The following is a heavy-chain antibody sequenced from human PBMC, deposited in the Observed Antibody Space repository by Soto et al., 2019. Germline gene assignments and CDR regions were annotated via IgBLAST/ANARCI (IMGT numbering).Heavy chain of an antibody. CDR3: ALFYDSSRHFDY. D-gene: IGHD3-22*01. CDR2: IYWDDDK. V-gene: IGHV2-5*02. CDR1: GFSLSTSGVG. J-gene: IGHJ4*02. Sequence: QITLKESGPTLVKPTQTLTLTCTFSGFSLSTSGVGVGWIRQPPGKALEWLALIYWDDDKRYSPSLKSRLTITKDTSKNQVVLTMTIMDPVDTATYYCALFYDSSRHFDYWGQGTLVTVSS.